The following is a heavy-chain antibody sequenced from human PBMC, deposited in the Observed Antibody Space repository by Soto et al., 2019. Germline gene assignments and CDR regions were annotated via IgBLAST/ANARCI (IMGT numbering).Heavy chain of an antibody. CDR1: GFTFSSYW. CDR2: INSDGSST. V-gene: IGHV3-74*01. J-gene: IGHJ5*02. D-gene: IGHD2-15*01. Sequence: PWGSLRLSCAASGFTFSSYWMHWVRQAPGKGLVWVSRINSDGSSTSYADSVKGRFTISRDNAKNTLYLQMNSLRAEDTAVYFCAKSPSVVLVPSTLGGNNWFDPWGQGTLVTVSS. CDR3: AKSPSVVLVPSTLGGNNWFDP.